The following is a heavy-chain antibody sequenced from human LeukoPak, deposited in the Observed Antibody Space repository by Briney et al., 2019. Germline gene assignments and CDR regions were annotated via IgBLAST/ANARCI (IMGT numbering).Heavy chain of an antibody. CDR2: IRYDGSNK. V-gene: IGHV3-30*02. J-gene: IGHJ4*02. Sequence: GGSLRLSCAASGFTFSNYGMHWVRQSPGKGLEWVALIRYDGSNKYYADSVKGRFTISRDNSKNTLYLQMNSLRAEDTAVYYCAKDYDFWSGYYRGPYFDYWGQGTLVTVSS. CDR1: GFTFSNYG. CDR3: AKDYDFWSGYYRGPYFDY. D-gene: IGHD3-3*01.